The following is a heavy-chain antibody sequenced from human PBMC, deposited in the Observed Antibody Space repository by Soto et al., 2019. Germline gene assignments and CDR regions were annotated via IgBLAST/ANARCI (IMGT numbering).Heavy chain of an antibody. V-gene: IGHV3-13*04. D-gene: IGHD2-15*01. CDR2: IGTAGDT. J-gene: IGHJ6*02. CDR1: GFTFSSYD. Sequence: GGTLRLSCAASGFTFSSYDMHWVRQATGKGLEWVSAIGTAGDTYYPDSVKGRFTISRENAKNSLYLQMNSLRAGDTAVYYCARYCSGGSCYSDYYNYGMDVWGQGTTVTVSS. CDR3: ARYCSGGSCYSDYYNYGMDV.